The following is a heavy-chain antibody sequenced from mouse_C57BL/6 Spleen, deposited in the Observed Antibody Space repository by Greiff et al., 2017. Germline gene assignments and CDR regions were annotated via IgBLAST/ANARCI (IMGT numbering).Heavy chain of an antibody. CDR3: AREGTTVVAPMDY. D-gene: IGHD1-1*01. V-gene: IGHV5-12*01. J-gene: IGHJ4*01. CDR1: GFTFSDYY. CDR2: ISNGGGST. Sequence: EVQRVESGGGLVQPGGSLKLSCAASGFTFSDYYMYWVRQTPEKRLEWVAYISNGGGSTYYPDTVKGRFTISRDNAKNTLYLQMSRLKSEDTAMYYCAREGTTVVAPMDYWGQGTSVTVSS.